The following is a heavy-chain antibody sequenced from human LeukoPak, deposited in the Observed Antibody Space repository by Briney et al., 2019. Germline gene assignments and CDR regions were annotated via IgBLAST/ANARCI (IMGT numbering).Heavy chain of an antibody. CDR2: IYYSGST. CDR1: GGSIGSSSYY. J-gene: IGHJ3*02. D-gene: IGHD6-13*01. V-gene: IGHV4-39*01. Sequence: SETLSLTCTVSGGSIGSSSYYWGWIRQPPGKGLEWIGSIYYSGSTYYNPSLKSRVTISVDTSKNQFSLKLSSVTAADTAVYYCARNLWGGIAAAGTYAFDIWGQGTMVTVSS. CDR3: ARNLWGGIAAAGTYAFDI.